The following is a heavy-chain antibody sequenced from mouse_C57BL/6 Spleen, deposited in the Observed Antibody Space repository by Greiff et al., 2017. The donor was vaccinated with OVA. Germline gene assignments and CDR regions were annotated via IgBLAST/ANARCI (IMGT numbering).Heavy chain of an antibody. CDR2: IDPANGNT. CDR1: GFNIKNTY. J-gene: IGHJ4*01. CDR3: ARGDYRSRHYYAMAY. Sequence: DVQLQESVAELVRPGASVKLSCTASGFNIKNTYMHWVKQRPEQGLEWIGRIDPANGNTKYAPKFQGKATITADTSSNTAYLQLSSLTSEDTAIDYCARGDYRSRHYYAMAYWGQGTLVTVS. D-gene: IGHD2-13*01. V-gene: IGHV14-3*01.